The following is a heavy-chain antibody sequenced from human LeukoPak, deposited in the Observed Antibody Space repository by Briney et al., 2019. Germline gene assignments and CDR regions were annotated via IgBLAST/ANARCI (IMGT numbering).Heavy chain of an antibody. Sequence: PGGSLRLSCAASGFTFSSYSMNWVRQAPGKGLEWVSSISSSSSYIYYADSVKGRFTISRDNAKNSLYLQMNGLRAEDTALYYCAKGIWDRVFEILDYWGQGTLVTVSS. J-gene: IGHJ4*02. CDR1: GFTFSSYS. V-gene: IGHV3-21*04. D-gene: IGHD3-16*02. CDR2: ISSSSSYI. CDR3: AKGIWDRVFEILDY.